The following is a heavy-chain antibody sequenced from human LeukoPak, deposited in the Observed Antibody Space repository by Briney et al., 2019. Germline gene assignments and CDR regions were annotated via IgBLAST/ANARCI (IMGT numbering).Heavy chain of an antibody. CDR2: INPNTGDT. D-gene: IGHD4-17*01. V-gene: IGHV1-2*02. CDR3: ARARDYGDYVY. J-gene: IGHJ4*02. Sequence: ASVKVSCEASGYTFTGYYMHWVRQAPGQGLEWMGWINPNTGDTNYPQKFQGRVTMTRDTSISTAYMEVSRLTSDDTAVYYCARARDYGDYVYWGQGALVTVSS. CDR1: GYTFTGYY.